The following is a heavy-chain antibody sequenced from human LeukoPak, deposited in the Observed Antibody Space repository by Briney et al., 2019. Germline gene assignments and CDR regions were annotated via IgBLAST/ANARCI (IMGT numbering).Heavy chain of an antibody. Sequence: GGSLGLSCAASGISFTTYWMSWVRQAPGKGLEWVANIKEDGSDKYYVDSVKGRFTISRDNAKNSLYLQMNSLRAEDTAVYYCARDSAGYDYWGQGTLVTVSS. J-gene: IGHJ4*02. CDR1: GISFTTYW. CDR2: IKEDGSDK. D-gene: IGHD5-12*01. CDR3: ARDSAGYDY. V-gene: IGHV3-7*01.